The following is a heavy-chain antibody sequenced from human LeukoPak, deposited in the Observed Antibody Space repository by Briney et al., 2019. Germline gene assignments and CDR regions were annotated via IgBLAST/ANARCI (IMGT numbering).Heavy chain of an antibody. V-gene: IGHV4-4*07. Sequence: PETLSLTCTVSGGSISSYYWSWIQQPAGKGLEWIGRIYTSGSTNYNPSLKSRVTMSVDTSKNQFSLKLSSVTAADTAVYYCARAQIKTGKYFDYWGQGTLVTVSS. D-gene: IGHD3-16*01. CDR1: GGSISSYY. CDR2: IYTSGST. CDR3: ARAQIKTGKYFDY. J-gene: IGHJ4*02.